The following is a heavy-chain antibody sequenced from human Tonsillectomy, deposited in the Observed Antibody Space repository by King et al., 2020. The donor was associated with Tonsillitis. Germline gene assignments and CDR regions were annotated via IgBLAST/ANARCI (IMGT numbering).Heavy chain of an antibody. Sequence: QLQESGPGLVKPSGTLSLTCAVSGGSISSSDWWSWVRQPPGKGLEWIGEIFHSGSTNYNPSLKSRVTISVDKSKNQFSLNLSSVTAADTAVYYCARVRGISGTKFDYWGQGTLVTVSS. D-gene: IGHD1-14*01. CDR3: ARVRGISGTKFDY. J-gene: IGHJ4*02. CDR2: IFHSGST. CDR1: GGSISSSDW. V-gene: IGHV4-4*02.